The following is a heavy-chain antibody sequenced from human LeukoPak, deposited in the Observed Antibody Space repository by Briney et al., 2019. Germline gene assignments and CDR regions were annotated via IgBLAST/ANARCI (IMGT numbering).Heavy chain of an antibody. CDR3: AKIEGSGWYERDC. J-gene: IGHJ4*02. D-gene: IGHD6-19*01. Sequence: GGSLRLSCAASGFTFSNYAMSWVRQAPGKGLDWVSAVSGSGGSTFYADSVRGRFTISRDNSRNMLYLQMNSLTAEDMAIYYCAKIEGSGWYERDCWGQGTLVTVSS. V-gene: IGHV3-23*01. CDR1: GFTFSNYA. CDR2: VSGSGGST.